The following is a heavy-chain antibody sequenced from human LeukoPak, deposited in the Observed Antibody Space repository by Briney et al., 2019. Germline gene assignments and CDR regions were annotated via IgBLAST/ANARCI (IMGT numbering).Heavy chain of an antibody. Sequence: GGSLRLSCAASGFTFSSYAMHWVRQAPGKGLEWVAVISYDGSNKYYADSVKGRFTISRDNSKNTLYLQMNSLRAEDTAVYYCARDRLIEAYYYYMDVWGKGTTVTVSS. CDR1: GFTFSSYA. CDR3: ARDRLIEAYYYYMDV. CDR2: ISYDGSNK. J-gene: IGHJ6*03. D-gene: IGHD6-25*01. V-gene: IGHV3-30*04.